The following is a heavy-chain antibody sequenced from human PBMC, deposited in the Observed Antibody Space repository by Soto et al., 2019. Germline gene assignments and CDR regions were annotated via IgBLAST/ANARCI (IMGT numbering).Heavy chain of an antibody. V-gene: IGHV3-33*01. CDR3: ARAHYYDSSGIDY. J-gene: IGHJ4*02. CDR2: IWYDGSNK. D-gene: IGHD3-22*01. Sequence: GGSLRLSCAASGFTFSSYGMHWVRQAPGKGLEWVAVIWYDGSNKYYADSVKGRFTISRDNSKNTLYLQMNSLRAEDTAVYYCARAHYYDSSGIDYWGQGTLVTVSS. CDR1: GFTFSSYG.